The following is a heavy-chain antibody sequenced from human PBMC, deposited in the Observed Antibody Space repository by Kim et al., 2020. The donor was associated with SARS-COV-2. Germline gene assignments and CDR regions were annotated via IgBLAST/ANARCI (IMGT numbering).Heavy chain of an antibody. CDR1: GGSFSGYY. V-gene: IGHV4-34*01. CDR2: INHSGST. Sequence: SETLSLTCAVYGGSFSGYYWSWIRQPPGKGLEWIGEINHSGSTNYNPSLKSRVTISVDTSKNQFSLKLSSVTAADTAVYYCARGPAPAVWIPGEFYYWG. CDR3: ARGPAPAVWIPGEFYY. D-gene: IGHD3-10*01. J-gene: IGHJ4*01.